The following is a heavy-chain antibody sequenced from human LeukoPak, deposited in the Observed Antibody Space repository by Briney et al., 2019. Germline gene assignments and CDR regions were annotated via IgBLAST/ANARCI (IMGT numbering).Heavy chain of an antibody. CDR3: ARVLDYLGYFDY. J-gene: IGHJ4*02. CDR1: GGSISSYC. CDR2: IYYSGST. Sequence: PSATLSLTWTVSGGSISSYCWSWIRQPPGKGLEWVGYIYYSGSTNYNPSLKTRVTISVDTSQNHFPLKLRSVAPADTAVFYCARVLDYLGYFDYWGQGTLVTVSS. D-gene: IGHD4/OR15-4a*01. V-gene: IGHV4-59*01.